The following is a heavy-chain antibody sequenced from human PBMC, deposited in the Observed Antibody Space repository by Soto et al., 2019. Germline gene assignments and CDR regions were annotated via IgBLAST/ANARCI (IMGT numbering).Heavy chain of an antibody. CDR3: ARQGGYEDHYYMDA. CDR2: IYYSGST. Sequence: SETLSLTCTVSGGSISSSSYYWGWIRQPPGKGLEWIGSIYYSGSTYYNPSLKSRVTISVDTSKNQFSLKLSSVTAADTAVYYCARQGGYEDHYYMDAWGKGTTVTVSS. CDR1: GGSISSSSYY. J-gene: IGHJ6*03. V-gene: IGHV4-39*01. D-gene: IGHD6-19*01.